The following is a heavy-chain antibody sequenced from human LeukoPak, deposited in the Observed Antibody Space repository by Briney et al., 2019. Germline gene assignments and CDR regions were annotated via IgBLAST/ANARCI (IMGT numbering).Heavy chain of an antibody. CDR1: GGTFSSYA. CDR2: IIPIFGTA. D-gene: IGHD2/OR15-2a*01. CDR3: ASLSTPPPWFDP. J-gene: IGHJ5*02. V-gene: IGHV1-69*13. Sequence: SVKVSCKASGGTFSSYAISWVRQAPGRGLEWMGGIIPIFGTANYAQKFQGRVTITADESTSTAYMELSSLRSEDTAVYYCASLSTPPPWFDPWGQGTLVTVSS.